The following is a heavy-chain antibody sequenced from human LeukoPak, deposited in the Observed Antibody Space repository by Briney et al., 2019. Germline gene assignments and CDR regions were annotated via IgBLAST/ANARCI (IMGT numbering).Heavy chain of an antibody. CDR3: ARAPAKGWYYFDY. D-gene: IGHD6-19*01. V-gene: IGHV4-59*01. Sequence: PSETLSLTCTVSGGSISSYYWSWIRQPPGKGLEGIGYIYYSGNTNYNPSRKSRVTISVDTSKNQFSLRLRSVTAADTAVYYCARAPAKGWYYFDYWGQGTLVTVSS. J-gene: IGHJ4*02. CDR1: GGSISSYY. CDR2: IYYSGNT.